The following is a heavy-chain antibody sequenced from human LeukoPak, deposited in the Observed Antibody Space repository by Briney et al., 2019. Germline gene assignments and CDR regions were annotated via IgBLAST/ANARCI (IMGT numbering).Heavy chain of an antibody. V-gene: IGHV3-23*01. CDR1: GFTFSSYA. CDR3: AKDQNYFGSGSPVY. CDR2: ISGSGSST. J-gene: IGHJ4*02. D-gene: IGHD3-10*01. Sequence: GGSLRLSCAASGFTFSSYAMSWVRQAPGKGLEWVSTISGSGSSTYYADSVKGRFTLSRDNSENTLYLQMNSLRAEDTAVYYCAKDQNYFGSGSPVYWGQGTLVTVSS.